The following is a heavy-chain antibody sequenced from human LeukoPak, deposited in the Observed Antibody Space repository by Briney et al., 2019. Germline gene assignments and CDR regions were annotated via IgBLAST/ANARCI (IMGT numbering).Heavy chain of an antibody. CDR2: MSSRGSTI. J-gene: IGHJ4*02. D-gene: IGHD5-18*01. V-gene: IGHV3-48*03. CDR3: ARGGQDTAIPFDY. Sequence: GGSLRLSCAASGFTLSSYEMNWVRQAPGKGLEWVSYMSSRGSTIYYADTVKSRVTISRDNPMNSLYLQMSSLRAEDTAVYYCARGGQDTAIPFDYWGQGTLVTVSS. CDR1: GFTLSSYE.